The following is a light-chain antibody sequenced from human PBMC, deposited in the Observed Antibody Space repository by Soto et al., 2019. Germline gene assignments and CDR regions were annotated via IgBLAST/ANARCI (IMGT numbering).Light chain of an antibody. J-gene: IGKJ1*01. CDR2: GAS. CDR1: RRVSSK. CDR3: QQYHNWHPWT. V-gene: IGKV3-15*01. Sequence: MTQSPAPLSVSPATRATLSGRTTRRVSSKLAWYQQKNGQAPRHLIYGASTRATGIPARFSGSGSGTEFTITISSLQYEDFAVYYCQQYHNWHPWTFGQGTKVDIK.